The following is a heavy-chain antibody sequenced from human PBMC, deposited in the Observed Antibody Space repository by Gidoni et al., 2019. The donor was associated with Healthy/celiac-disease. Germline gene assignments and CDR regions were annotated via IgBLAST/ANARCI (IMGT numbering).Heavy chain of an antibody. D-gene: IGHD2-2*01. CDR1: GFSFSSYS. Sequence: EVQLVESGGGLAKHGGSLRLSCAASGFSFSSYSMNWVRQPPGKGLDWFSSISSSSSYIYYAASVKGRFTISRDNAKNSLYLQMTSLRAEDTAVYYCARAVYCSSTSCQGPIDIWGQGTMVTVSS. V-gene: IGHV3-21*01. CDR2: ISSSSSYI. CDR3: ARAVYCSSTSCQGPIDI. J-gene: IGHJ3*02.